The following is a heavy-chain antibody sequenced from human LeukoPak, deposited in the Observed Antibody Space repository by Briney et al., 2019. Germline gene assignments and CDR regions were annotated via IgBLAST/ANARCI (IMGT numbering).Heavy chain of an antibody. CDR2: ISASNGNT. CDR3: ARVLVATINYYYYYMDV. J-gene: IGHJ6*03. V-gene: IGHV1-18*01. Sequence: ASVKVSCKASGYTFTRYGISWVRQAPGQGLQWLGWISASNGNTNYAQKLQGRVTMTTDTSTSTAYMELRSLRSDDTAVYYCARVLVATINYYYYYMDVWGKGTTVTISS. D-gene: IGHD5-12*01. CDR1: GYTFTRYG.